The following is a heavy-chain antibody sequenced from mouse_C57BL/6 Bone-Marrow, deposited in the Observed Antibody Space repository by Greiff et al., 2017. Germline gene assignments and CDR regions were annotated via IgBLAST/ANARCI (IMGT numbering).Heavy chain of an antibody. CDR3: TRDSSGYYAMDY. J-gene: IGHJ4*01. CDR1: GFTFRSYA. D-gene: IGHD3-2*02. V-gene: IGHV5-9-1*02. CDR2: ISRGGDYI. Sequence: EVQVVESGEGLVKPGGSLKLSCAASGFTFRSYAMSWVRQTPEKRLEWVAYISRGGDYIYYDDTVKGRFTISRDNARNTLYLQMISLQAEDTAMYYFTRDSSGYYAMDYWGQGTSVTVSS.